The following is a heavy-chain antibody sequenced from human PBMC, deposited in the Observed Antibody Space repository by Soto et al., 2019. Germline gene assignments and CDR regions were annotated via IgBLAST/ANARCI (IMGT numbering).Heavy chain of an antibody. V-gene: IGHV4-39*01. CDR3: ASRVEGLYSGNDRYYFDY. CDR2: IYYSGTS. D-gene: IGHD5-12*01. Sequence: SETLSLTCTVSGGSISTSAYYWGWIRQPPGKGLEWIGTIYYSGTSYHNPSLKSRVTISVDTSKNQFSLTLTSVTAADTSVFYCASRVEGLYSGNDRYYFDYWGQGTLVTVSS. J-gene: IGHJ4*02. CDR1: GGSISTSAYY.